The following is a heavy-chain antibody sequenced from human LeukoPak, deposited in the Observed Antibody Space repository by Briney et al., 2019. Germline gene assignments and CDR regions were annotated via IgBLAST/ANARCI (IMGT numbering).Heavy chain of an antibody. V-gene: IGHV3-9*03. CDR2: ISWNSVSI. CDR3: AKDIAAYYGMDV. CDR1: GFTFADYA. Sequence: GGSLRLSCAASGFTFADYAMHWVRQAPGKGLEWVSGISWNSVSIGYADSVKGRFTISRDNAKNSLYLQMNSLRAEDMALYYCAKDIAAYYGMDVWGQGTTVTVS. D-gene: IGHD6-25*01. J-gene: IGHJ6*02.